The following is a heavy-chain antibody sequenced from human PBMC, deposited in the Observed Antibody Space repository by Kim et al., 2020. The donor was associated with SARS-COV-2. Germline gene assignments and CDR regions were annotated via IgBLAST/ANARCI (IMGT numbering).Heavy chain of an antibody. V-gene: IGHV4-59*01. J-gene: IGHJ4*02. CDR2: T. D-gene: IGHD1-1*01. Sequence: TNDNPCLKSRVTISVDASQNQFSLKLSSVTAADTAVYYCARYNWNDVFDYWGQGTLVTVSS. CDR3: ARYNWNDVFDY.